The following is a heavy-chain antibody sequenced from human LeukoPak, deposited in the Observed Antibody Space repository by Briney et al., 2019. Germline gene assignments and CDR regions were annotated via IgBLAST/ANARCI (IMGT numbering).Heavy chain of an antibody. V-gene: IGHV3-48*04. CDR1: GFTFSSYA. CDR2: ISSGSSSI. Sequence: GGSLRLSCAASGFTFSSYAMSWVRQAPGKGLEWVSYISSGSSSIYYADSVKGRFTISRDNAKNSLYLQMNSLRAEDTAVYYCAREYYYDSSGPFDCWGQGTLVTVSS. D-gene: IGHD3-22*01. CDR3: AREYYYDSSGPFDC. J-gene: IGHJ4*02.